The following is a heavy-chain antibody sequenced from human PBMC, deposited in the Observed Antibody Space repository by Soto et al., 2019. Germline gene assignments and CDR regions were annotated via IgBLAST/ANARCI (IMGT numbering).Heavy chain of an antibody. CDR1: GFTFTSYA. V-gene: IGHV3-64D*08. CDR2: ISSNGGST. J-gene: IGHJ4*02. D-gene: IGHD1-20*01. Sequence: EVQLVESGGGLVQPGGSLRLSCSASGFTFTSYAMHWVRQAPGKGLEYVSAISSNGGSTYYADSVKSRFTISRDNSKNTLYLQMSSLRAEDTAVYYCVKGIIDEQAHSNYWGQGTLVTVSS. CDR3: VKGIIDEQAHSNY.